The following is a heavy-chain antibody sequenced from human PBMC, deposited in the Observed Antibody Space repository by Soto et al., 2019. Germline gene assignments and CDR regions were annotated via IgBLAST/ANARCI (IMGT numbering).Heavy chain of an antibody. D-gene: IGHD3-10*01. CDR1: GGSISSYY. CDR2: IYYSGST. V-gene: IGHV4-59*01. Sequence: SETLSLTCTISGGSISSYYWSWIRQPPGKGLEWIGYIYYSGSTNYNPSLKSRVTISVDTSKNQFSLKLSSVTAADTAVYYCARARLSRSWWFDPWGQGTLVTVSS. J-gene: IGHJ5*02. CDR3: ARARLSRSWWFDP.